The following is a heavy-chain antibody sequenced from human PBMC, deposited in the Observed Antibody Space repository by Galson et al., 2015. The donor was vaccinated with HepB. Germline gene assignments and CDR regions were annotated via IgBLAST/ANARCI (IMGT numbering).Heavy chain of an antibody. Sequence: ETLSLTCTVSGGSISTSSSNYYWVWLHQPPGKGLEWIGSISYRGTTYYNPSLKSRVTISVDTSKNPFSLRLSSVTATDTALYYCARTMVKTTTSFDYWGQGILVTVSS. CDR3: ARTMVKTTTSFDY. D-gene: IGHD4/OR15-4a*01. V-gene: IGHV4-39*01. CDR2: ISYRGTT. CDR1: GGSISTSSSNYY. J-gene: IGHJ4*02.